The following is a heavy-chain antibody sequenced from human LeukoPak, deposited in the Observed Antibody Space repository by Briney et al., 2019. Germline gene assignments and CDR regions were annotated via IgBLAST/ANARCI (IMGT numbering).Heavy chain of an antibody. CDR3: ARDRRTMIEGDYFDY. CDR1: GFTFSSYG. J-gene: IGHJ4*02. V-gene: IGHV3-30*02. D-gene: IGHD3-22*01. CDR2: IRYDGSNK. Sequence: GGSLRLSCAASGFTFSSYGMHWVRQAPGKGLEWVAFIRYDGSNKYYADSVKGRFTISRDNAKNSLYLQMNSLRAEDTAVYYCARDRRTMIEGDYFDYWGQGTLVTVSS.